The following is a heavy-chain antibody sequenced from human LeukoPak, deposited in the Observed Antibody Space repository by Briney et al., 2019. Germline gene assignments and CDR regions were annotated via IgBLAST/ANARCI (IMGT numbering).Heavy chain of an antibody. D-gene: IGHD6-19*01. CDR1: GFTFSSYG. Sequence: GGSLRLSCAASGFTFSSYGMHWVRQAPGKGLEWVAVISYDGSNKYYADSVKGRFTISRDNSKNTLYLQMNSLRAEDTAVYYCARRGIAVAGTEYFDYWGQGTLVTVSS. CDR2: ISYDGSNK. V-gene: IGHV3-30*03. J-gene: IGHJ4*02. CDR3: ARRGIAVAGTEYFDY.